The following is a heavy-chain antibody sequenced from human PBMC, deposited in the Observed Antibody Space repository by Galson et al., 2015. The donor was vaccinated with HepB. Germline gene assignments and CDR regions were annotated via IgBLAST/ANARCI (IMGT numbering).Heavy chain of an antibody. CDR3: AKGGGGGAFDI. J-gene: IGHJ3*02. CDR2: ISRSGGNS. CDR1: GFTFSSYA. V-gene: IGHV3-23*01. Sequence: SLRLSCAASGFTFSSYAMSWVRQAPGKGLEWVSAISRSGGNSYYADSVKGRFTISRDNSENTLYLQVNSLSADDTAVYYCAKGGGGGAFDIWGRGTMVTVSS.